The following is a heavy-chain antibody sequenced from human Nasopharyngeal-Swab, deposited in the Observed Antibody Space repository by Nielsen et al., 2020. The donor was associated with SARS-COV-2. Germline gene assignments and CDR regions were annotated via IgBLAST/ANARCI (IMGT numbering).Heavy chain of an antibody. Sequence: SETLSLTCTVSGGSIRSSSYYWGWFRQPPGKGLEYIGSIFYSGTPYYSTPLRSRVTISVDTSKNQFSLTLSSLTAADTAVYYCARHVRMSTSMAPGFCNSWGQGTLVTVSS. CDR2: IFYSGTP. J-gene: IGHJ4*02. CDR3: ARHVRMSTSMAPGFCNS. D-gene: IGHD5-18*01. CDR1: GGSIRSSSYY. V-gene: IGHV4-39*01.